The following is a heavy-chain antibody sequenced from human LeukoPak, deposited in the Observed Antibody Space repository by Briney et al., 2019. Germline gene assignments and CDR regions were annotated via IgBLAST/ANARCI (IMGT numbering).Heavy chain of an antibody. CDR2: INTDGTVT. V-gene: IGHV3-74*01. J-gene: IGHJ4*02. CDR1: GFTFSKYG. Sequence: GGSLRLSCAASGFTFSKYGMLWFRQAPGKGLESVSRINTDGTVTTYADSVKGRFTVSRDNADNTMFLQMNSVRDEDTAVYYCATKQWLAPPPDSWGQGTPVTVSS. CDR3: ATKQWLAPPPDS. D-gene: IGHD6-19*01.